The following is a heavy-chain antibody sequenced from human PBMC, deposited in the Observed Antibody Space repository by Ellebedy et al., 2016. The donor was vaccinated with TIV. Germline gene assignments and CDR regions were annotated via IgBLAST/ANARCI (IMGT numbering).Heavy chain of an antibody. CDR2: INHSGST. CDR3: ARDSTLNYYDSGGFDY. J-gene: IGHJ4*02. V-gene: IGHV4-34*01. Sequence: SETLSLTCAVYGGSFSDYYWSWIRQPPGKGLEWIGKINHSGSTNCNPSLKSRVTISVDTSKNQFSLNLSSVTAADTAVYYCARDSTLNYYDSGGFDYWGQGTLVTVSS. D-gene: IGHD3-22*01. CDR1: GGSFSDYY.